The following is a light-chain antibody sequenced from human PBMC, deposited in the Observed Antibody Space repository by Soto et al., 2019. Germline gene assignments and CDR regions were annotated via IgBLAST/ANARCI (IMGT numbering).Light chain of an antibody. V-gene: IGKV2-24*01. CDR1: QSLVLSDGNTY. CDR2: CVS. J-gene: IGKJ4*01. Sequence: IVMTQNPLSSAVTLGQLAAISCRSSQSLVLSDGNTYVSWLHVGPGRSPSPLIYCVSNRFSGVPDRISGSGAETHFTLTISRVEPEDVGTYYCMQIPKSPHTFGGATKVDI. CDR3: MQIPKSPHT.